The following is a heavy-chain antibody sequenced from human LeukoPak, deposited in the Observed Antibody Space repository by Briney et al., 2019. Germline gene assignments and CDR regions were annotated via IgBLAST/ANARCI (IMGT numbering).Heavy chain of an antibody. Sequence: ASVKVSCKASGYTFTSYAMHWVRQAPGKRLEWMGWINAGNGNTKYSQEFQGRVTITRDTSASTAYMELSSLRSEDMAVYYCARDLTGSSWEYYYYYYYMDVWGKGTTVTVSS. CDR1: GYTFTSYA. CDR2: INAGNGNT. CDR3: ARDLTGSSWEYYYYYYYMDV. D-gene: IGHD6-13*01. V-gene: IGHV1-3*03. J-gene: IGHJ6*03.